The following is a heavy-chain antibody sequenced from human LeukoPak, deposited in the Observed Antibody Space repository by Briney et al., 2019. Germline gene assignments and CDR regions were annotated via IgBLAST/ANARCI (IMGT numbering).Heavy chain of an antibody. J-gene: IGHJ4*02. V-gene: IGHV3-7*01. Sequence: PRGSLCLSCATSGFTLSSIWTSWVRQAPGEGLEWVSNIKKDDSEKYYVDSVKGRFTISRDNAKDSLYLQMHSLRAEDTAVYYCASIEVAAFDCWGQGTLVTVSS. CDR3: ASIEVAAFDC. CDR2: IKKDDSEK. D-gene: IGHD6-19*01. CDR1: GFTLSSIW.